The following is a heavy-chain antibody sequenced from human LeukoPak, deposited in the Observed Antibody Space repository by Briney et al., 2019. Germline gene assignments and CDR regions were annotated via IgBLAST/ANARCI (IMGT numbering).Heavy chain of an antibody. CDR2: IGGSSGST. CDR3: ARRGSLYYFDS. J-gene: IGHJ4*02. D-gene: IGHD6-6*01. Sequence: GGSLRLSCAASGFTFSSYAMSWVRQAPGKGLEWVSAIGGSSGSTYYADSVKGRFTISRDNSKNTLYLQMNSLRAEDTAVYYCARRGSLYYFDSWGQGTLVTVSS. V-gene: IGHV3-23*01. CDR1: GFTFSSYA.